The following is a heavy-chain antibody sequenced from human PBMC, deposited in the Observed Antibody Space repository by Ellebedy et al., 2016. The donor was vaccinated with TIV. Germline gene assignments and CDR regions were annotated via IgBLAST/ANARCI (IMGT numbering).Heavy chain of an antibody. J-gene: IGHJ5*02. V-gene: IGHV3-30*01. CDR3: ARDYSPRKDSVRLDP. CDR2: ISYDGSKK. Sequence: GESLKISCAASGFTFSTYGMHWVRQAPGKGLEWVAVISYDGSKKYYGDSVKGRFTISRDNFKNTLYLQMNSLRAEDTAVYYCARDYSPRKDSVRLDPWGQGTLVTVSS. D-gene: IGHD3-10*01. CDR1: GFTFSTYG.